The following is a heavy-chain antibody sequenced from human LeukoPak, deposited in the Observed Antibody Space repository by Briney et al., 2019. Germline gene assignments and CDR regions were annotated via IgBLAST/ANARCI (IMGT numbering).Heavy chain of an antibody. CDR2: INPDDSDT. Sequence: PGESLKISCKGSGYSFTSYWIAWVRQMPGKGLEWMGLINPDDSDTRYSPSFQGQVTISADKSISTAYLQWSSLKASDTAIYYCARHGQYCSSTTCHSLYLEYWGQGTLVTVSS. V-gene: IGHV5-51*01. J-gene: IGHJ4*02. CDR3: ARHGQYCSSTTCHSLYLEY. CDR1: GYSFTSYW. D-gene: IGHD2-2*01.